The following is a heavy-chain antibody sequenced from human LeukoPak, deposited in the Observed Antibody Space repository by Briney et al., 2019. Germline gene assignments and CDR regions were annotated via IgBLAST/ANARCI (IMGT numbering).Heavy chain of an antibody. J-gene: IGHJ4*02. D-gene: IGHD4/OR15-4a*01. CDR3: SPIGAGY. Sequence: PGGSLSLSCVPSGLTFTGNWHWVRPAPGKGLVWVSLIRSDGSSTSYADSGKGRFTISRDSAKSTLYLQMNSLRCEDTAVYYCSPIGAGYWGQGTLVTVSS. V-gene: IGHV3-74*01. CDR1: GLTFTGNW. CDR2: IRSDGSST.